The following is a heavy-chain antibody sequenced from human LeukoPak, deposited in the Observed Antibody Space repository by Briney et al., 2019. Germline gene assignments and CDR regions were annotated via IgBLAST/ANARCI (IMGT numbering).Heavy chain of an antibody. CDR2: IYPSSSGS. CDR1: GYIFTKYS. CDR3: ARRDGEYFFDF. Sequence: GESLKISCKASGYIFTKYSIGWVRQMPGKGLEWMGVIYPSSSGSRYSPSFQGQVTISADKSITTAYLQWSSLKASATAMYYCARRDGEYFFDFWGQGALVTVSP. V-gene: IGHV5-51*01. J-gene: IGHJ4*02. D-gene: IGHD4-17*01.